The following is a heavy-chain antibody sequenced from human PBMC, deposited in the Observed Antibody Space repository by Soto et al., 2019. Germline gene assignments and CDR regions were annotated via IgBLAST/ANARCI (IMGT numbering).Heavy chain of an antibody. Sequence: PGGSLRLSCAASGFTFSSYGMHWVRQAPGKGLEWVAVISYDGSNKYYADSVKGRFTISRDNSKNTLSLQMDSLRAEDTAVYYCARDSTSPARFGYWGHGTLVTVSS. CDR1: GFTFSSYG. CDR3: ARDSTSPARFGY. CDR2: ISYDGSNK. V-gene: IGHV3-30*03. J-gene: IGHJ4*01. D-gene: IGHD6-6*01.